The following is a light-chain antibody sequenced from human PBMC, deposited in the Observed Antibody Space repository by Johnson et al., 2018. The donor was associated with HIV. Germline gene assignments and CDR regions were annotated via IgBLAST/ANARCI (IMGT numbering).Light chain of an antibody. CDR1: VSNIESYF. V-gene: IGLV1-51*02. J-gene: IGLJ1*01. CDR2: EDN. Sequence: QFVLTQPPSVSAAPGQTVNISCSGNVSNIESYFVSWYQQLPGAAPTLLIYEDNKRPSGIPDRFSGSKSGATATLAITGLQSGDEADYYCGTWATSLSAGDVFGTGTKVTVL. CDR3: GTWATSLSAGDV.